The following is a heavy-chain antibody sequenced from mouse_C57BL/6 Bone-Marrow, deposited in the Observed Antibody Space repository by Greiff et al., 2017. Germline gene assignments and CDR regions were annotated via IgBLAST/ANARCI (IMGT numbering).Heavy chain of an antibody. D-gene: IGHD1-1*01. J-gene: IGHJ1*03. CDR3: ARWGTTVVATVYWYFDV. CDR1: GYTFTSYW. CDR2: IYPGSGST. V-gene: IGHV1-55*01. Sequence: VQLQQPGAELVKPGASVKMSCKASGYTFTSYWITWVKQRPGQGLEWIGDIYPGSGSTNYNEKFKSKATLTVDTSSSTAYMQLSSLTSADSAVYYCARWGTTVVATVYWYFDVWGTGTTVTVSS.